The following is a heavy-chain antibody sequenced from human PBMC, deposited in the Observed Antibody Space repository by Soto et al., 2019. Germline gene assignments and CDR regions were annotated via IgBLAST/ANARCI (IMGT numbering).Heavy chain of an antibody. D-gene: IGHD3-10*01. J-gene: IGHJ2*01. CDR3: ARDIDYGSGWYFDL. CDR2: ISTYNDNT. CDR1: GYTFSSHH. Sequence: QVQLVQSGAEVKKPGASVKVSCKASGYTFSSHHIIWVRQAPGQGLEWMGWISTYNDNTKYAQKFRGRVSMTTDTFTSTAYMELRSLRSDDTAVYYCARDIDYGSGWYFDLWGRGTLVTVSS. V-gene: IGHV1-18*01.